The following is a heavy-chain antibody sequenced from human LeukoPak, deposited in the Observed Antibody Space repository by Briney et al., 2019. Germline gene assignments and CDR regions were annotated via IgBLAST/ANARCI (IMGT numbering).Heavy chain of an antibody. CDR2: ISAYNGNT. Sequence: ASVKVSCKASGGTFSSYAISWVRQAPGQGLEWMGWISAYNGNTSYAQKLQGRVTMTTDTSTSTSYMELRSLRSDDTAVYYCARESRAYTGLIDYWGQGTLVTVSS. CDR3: ARESRAYTGLIDY. D-gene: IGHD3/OR15-3a*01. J-gene: IGHJ4*02. V-gene: IGHV1-18*01. CDR1: GGTFSSYA.